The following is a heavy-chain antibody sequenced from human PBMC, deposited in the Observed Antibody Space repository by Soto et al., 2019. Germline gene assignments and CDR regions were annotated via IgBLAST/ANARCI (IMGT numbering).Heavy chain of an antibody. CDR3: ARASWLQLWGEPFDY. CDR2: ISYDGSNK. D-gene: IGHD5-18*01. CDR1: GFTFSSYA. V-gene: IGHV3-30-3*01. J-gene: IGHJ4*02. Sequence: PGGSLRLSCAASGFTFSSYAMHWVRQAPGKGLEWVAVISYDGSNKYYADSVKGRFTVSRDNSKNTLYLQMNSLRAEDTAVYYWARASWLQLWGEPFDYWGQGTLVTVSS.